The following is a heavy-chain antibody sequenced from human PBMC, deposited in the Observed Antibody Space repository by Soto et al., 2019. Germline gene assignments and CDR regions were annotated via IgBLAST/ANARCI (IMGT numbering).Heavy chain of an antibody. J-gene: IGHJ6*02. CDR3: ARRYFDWFHYYYYYGMDV. Sequence: SETLSLTCTVSGGSVSSGSYYWSWIRQPPGKGLEWIGYIYYSGSTNYNPSLKSRVTISVDTSKNQFSLKLSSVTAADTAVYYCARRYFDWFHYYYYYGMDVWAKGPRSPSP. V-gene: IGHV4-61*01. CDR1: GGSVSSGSYY. CDR2: IYYSGST. D-gene: IGHD3-9*01.